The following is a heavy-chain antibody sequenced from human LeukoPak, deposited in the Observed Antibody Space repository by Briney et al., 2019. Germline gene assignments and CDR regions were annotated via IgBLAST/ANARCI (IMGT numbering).Heavy chain of an antibody. CDR3: ARDRLGSYGNWFDP. V-gene: IGHV4-38-2*02. CDR2: IYHSGST. J-gene: IGHJ5*02. CDR1: GGSISSGYY. Sequence: NPSETLSLTCTVSGGSISSGYYWGWIRQPPGKGLEWIGSIYHSGSTYYNPSLKSRVTISVDTSKNQFSLKLSSVTAADTAVYYCARDRLGSYGNWFDPWGQGTLVTVSS. D-gene: IGHD1-26*01.